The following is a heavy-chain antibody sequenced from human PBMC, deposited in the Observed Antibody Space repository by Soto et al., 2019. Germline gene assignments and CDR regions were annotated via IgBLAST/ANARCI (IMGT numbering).Heavy chain of an antibody. CDR3: ARNLKSNVYSNDAPYID. V-gene: IGHV1-69*01. CDR1: GGTFSSYA. Sequence: QVQLVQSGAEVKRPGSSATVSCKASGGTFSSYAINWVRQAPGKGLEWLGGVIPIFHASDYAQNFQGRVKITADETTGTTNMNLSNLRNENTAMYFCARNLKSNVYSNDAPYIDLGQGTLVTVFS. CDR2: VIPIFHAS. J-gene: IGHJ4*02. D-gene: IGHD4-4*01.